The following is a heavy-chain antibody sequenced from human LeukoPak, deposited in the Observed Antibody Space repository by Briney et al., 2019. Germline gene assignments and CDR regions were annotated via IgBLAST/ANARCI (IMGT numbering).Heavy chain of an antibody. CDR2: IYSGGST. Sequence: GGSLRLSCAASGFTVSSNYMSWVRQAPGRGLEWVSVIYSGGSTYYADSVKGRFTISRDNSKNTLYLQMDSLRAEDTAVYYCARVSSSWPYYFDYWGQGTLVTVSS. CDR1: GFTVSSNY. V-gene: IGHV3-66*01. D-gene: IGHD6-13*01. CDR3: ARVSSSWPYYFDY. J-gene: IGHJ4*02.